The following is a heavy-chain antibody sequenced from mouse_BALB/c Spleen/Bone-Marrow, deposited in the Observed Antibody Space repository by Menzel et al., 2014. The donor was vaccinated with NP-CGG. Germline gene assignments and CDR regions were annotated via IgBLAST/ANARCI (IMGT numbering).Heavy chain of an antibody. CDR1: GFTFTDYY. CDR2: IRNKAYGYTT. Sequence: EVQLVESGGGLVQPGGSLRLSCTTSGFTFTDYYMSWVRQPPGKALEWLAFIRNKAYGYTTEYSASVRGRFTISRDNSQSILYLQMNTQRAEDSATYYCARFPMDYWGQGTSVTVSS. CDR3: ARFPMDY. J-gene: IGHJ4*01. V-gene: IGHV7-3*02.